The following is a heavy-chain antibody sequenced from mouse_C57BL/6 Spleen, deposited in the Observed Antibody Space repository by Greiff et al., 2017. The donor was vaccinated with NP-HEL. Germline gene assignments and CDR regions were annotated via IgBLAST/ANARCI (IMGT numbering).Heavy chain of an antibody. Sequence: VQLQQSGPELVKPGASVKISCKASGYSFTGYYMNWVKQSPEKSLEWIGEINPSTGGTTYNQKFKAKATLTVDKSSSTAYMQLKSLTSEDSAVYYCARTAVWSGYFDYWGQGTTLTVSS. CDR3: ARTAVWSGYFDY. CDR1: GYSFTGYY. D-gene: IGHD2-10*02. J-gene: IGHJ2*01. CDR2: INPSTGGT. V-gene: IGHV1-42*01.